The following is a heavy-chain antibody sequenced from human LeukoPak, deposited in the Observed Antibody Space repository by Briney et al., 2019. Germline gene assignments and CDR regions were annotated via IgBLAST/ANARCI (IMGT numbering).Heavy chain of an antibody. CDR2: IYYSGST. CDR1: GGSISSGGYY. CDR3: ASENADDSSGYYYSNWFDP. J-gene: IGHJ5*02. Sequence: SETLSLTCTVSGGSISSGGYYWSWIRQHPGKGLEWIGYIYYSGSTYYNPSLKSRVTISVDTSKNQFSLKLSSVTAADTAVYYCASENADDSSGYYYSNWFDPWGQGTLVTVSS. V-gene: IGHV4-31*03. D-gene: IGHD3-22*01.